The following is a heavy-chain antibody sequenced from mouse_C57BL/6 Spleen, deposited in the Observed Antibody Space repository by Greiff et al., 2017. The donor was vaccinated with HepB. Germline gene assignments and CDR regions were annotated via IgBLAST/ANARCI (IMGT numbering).Heavy chain of an antibody. V-gene: IGHV1-55*01. CDR2: IYPGSGST. D-gene: IGHD2-5*01. CDR1: GYTFTSYW. CDR3: ARWGKFDYSNHDFAY. Sequence: QVQLQQPGAELVKPGASVKMSCKASGYTFTSYWITWVKQRPGQGLEWIGDIYPGSGSTNYNEKFKSKATLTVDTSSSTAYMQLSSLTSEDSAVYYCARWGKFDYSNHDFAYWGQGTLVTVSA. J-gene: IGHJ3*01.